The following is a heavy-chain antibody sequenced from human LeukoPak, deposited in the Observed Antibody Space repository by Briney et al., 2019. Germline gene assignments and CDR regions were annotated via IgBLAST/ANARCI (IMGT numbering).Heavy chain of an antibody. CDR2: IYTSGST. V-gene: IGHV4-61*02. CDR3: ARGAVTNENWFDP. Sequence: KPSQTLSLTCTVSGGSISSSSYYWSWIRQPAGKGLEWIGRIYTSGSTNYNPSLKSRVTISVDTSKNQFSLKLSSVTAADTAVYYCARGAVTNENWFDPWGQGTLVTVSS. D-gene: IGHD4-11*01. J-gene: IGHJ5*02. CDR1: GGSISSSSYY.